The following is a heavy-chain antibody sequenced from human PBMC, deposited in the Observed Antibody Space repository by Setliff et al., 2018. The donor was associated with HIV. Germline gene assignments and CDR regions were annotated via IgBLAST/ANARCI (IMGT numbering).Heavy chain of an antibody. D-gene: IGHD4-4*01. CDR2: VYYSGIT. V-gene: IGHV4-39*07. CDR3: ARGTVATGGDY. Sequence: PSETLSLTCDVSGDLIRNSYYYWAWIRQSPGRGLEWIGSVYYSGITHYNPSLESRATISVDTSKSQFSLKLSSVTAADTAVYYCARGTVATGGDYWGQGTLVTVSS. CDR1: GDLIRNSYYY. J-gene: IGHJ4*02.